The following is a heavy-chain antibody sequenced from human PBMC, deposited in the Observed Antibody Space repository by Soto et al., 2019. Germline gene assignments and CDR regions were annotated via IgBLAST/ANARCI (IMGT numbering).Heavy chain of an antibody. CDR2: MNPNSGNT. CDR1: GYTFTSYD. D-gene: IGHD5-18*01. J-gene: IGHJ6*02. Sequence: ASVKVSCKASGYTFTSYDINWVRRATGQGLEWMGWMNPNSGNTGYAQKFQGRVTMTRNTSISTAYMELSSLRSEDTAVYYCARRGVYSYGPRGYYYYGMDVWGQGTTVTVSS. CDR3: ARRGVYSYGPRGYYYYGMDV. V-gene: IGHV1-8*01.